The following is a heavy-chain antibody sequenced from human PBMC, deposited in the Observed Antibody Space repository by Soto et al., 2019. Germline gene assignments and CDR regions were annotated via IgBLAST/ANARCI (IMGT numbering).Heavy chain of an antibody. Sequence: QVQLQESGPGLVKPSQTLSLTCTVSGGSISSGGYYWNWTRQHPGKGLEWIGYIYSLGSTYYNPSLKSRVTLSLDTSKNQFSLRLSSVTAADTAVYYCARSVFPWGQGTLVTVSS. CDR3: ARSVFP. CDR2: IYSLGST. V-gene: IGHV4-31*03. J-gene: IGHJ5*02. CDR1: GGSISSGGYY.